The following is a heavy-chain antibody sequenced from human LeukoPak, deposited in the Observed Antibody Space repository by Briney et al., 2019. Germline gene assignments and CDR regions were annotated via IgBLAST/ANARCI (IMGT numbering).Heavy chain of an antibody. D-gene: IGHD3-22*01. Sequence: SGPTLVNPTQTLTLTCTFAGFSLSTSGVGVGWIRQPPGKALEWLALIYWDDDKRYSPSLKSRLTITNDTSKNQVVLTMTNMHPVDTATYSCARMYYYDSSGSRRSFYYFDYWGQGTLVTVSS. CDR3: ARMYYYDSSGSRRSFYYFDY. V-gene: IGHV2-5*02. CDR1: GFSLSTSGVG. CDR2: IYWDDDK. J-gene: IGHJ4*02.